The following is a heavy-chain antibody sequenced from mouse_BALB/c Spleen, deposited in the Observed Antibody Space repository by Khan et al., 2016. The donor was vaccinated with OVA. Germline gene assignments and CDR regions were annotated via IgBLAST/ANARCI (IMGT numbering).Heavy chain of an antibody. V-gene: IGHV14-1*02. CDR2: IDPENGNT. D-gene: IGHD2-12*01. Sequence: VRLQQSGAELVRPSALVTLSCKASGFYITDYYLHWVQQMPEQGLEWIGWIDPENGNTINDPLFQGKASITSDTSSSKAYLQLSSLTSEDTAVYYCARYCYSSLFAYWGQGTLVTVSA. CDR3: ARYCYSSLFAY. J-gene: IGHJ3*01. CDR1: GFYITDYY.